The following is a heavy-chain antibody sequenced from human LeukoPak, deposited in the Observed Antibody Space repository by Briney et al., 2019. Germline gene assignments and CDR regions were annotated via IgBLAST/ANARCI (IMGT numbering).Heavy chain of an antibody. CDR1: GGSFSGYY. CDR3: ARDRSPYDFWSGWGARDLYFDL. D-gene: IGHD3-3*01. CDR2: IYYSGST. Sequence: SETLSLTCAVYGGSFSGYYWSWIRQPPGKGLEWIGYIYYSGSTYYNPSLKSRVTISVDTSKNQFSLKLSSVTAADTAVYYCARDRSPYDFWSGWGARDLYFDLWGRGTLVTVSS. J-gene: IGHJ2*01. V-gene: IGHV4-30-4*08.